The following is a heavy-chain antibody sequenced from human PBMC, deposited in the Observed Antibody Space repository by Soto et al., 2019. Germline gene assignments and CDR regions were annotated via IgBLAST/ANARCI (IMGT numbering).Heavy chain of an antibody. V-gene: IGHV1-18*04. J-gene: IGHJ4*02. CDR1: GYTFTSYG. D-gene: IGHD1-26*01. CDR3: ARDRHSGSYSGTFDY. Sequence: ASVKVSCKASGYTFTSYGISWVRQAPGQGLEWMGWISAYNGNTNYAQKLQGRVTMTTDTSTSTAYMELSSLRSEDTAVYYCARDRHSGSYSGTFDYWGQGTLVTVSS. CDR2: ISAYNGNT.